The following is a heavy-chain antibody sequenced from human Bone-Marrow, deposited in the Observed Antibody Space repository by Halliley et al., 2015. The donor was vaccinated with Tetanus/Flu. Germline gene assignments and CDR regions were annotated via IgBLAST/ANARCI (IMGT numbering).Heavy chain of an antibody. J-gene: IGHJ3*02. CDR3: ARDDSDVDGGINAFDI. Sequence: SLRLSCAASGFSFSSYEINWVRQATGKGLEWVSYISSSGRTTSYADSVKGRCTISRDNAKNSLYLQMNSLRVEDTAVYYCARDDSDVDGGINAFDIWGLGTMVPVSS. CDR1: GFSFSSYE. V-gene: IGHV3-48*03. D-gene: IGHD3-16*01. CDR2: ISSSGRTT.